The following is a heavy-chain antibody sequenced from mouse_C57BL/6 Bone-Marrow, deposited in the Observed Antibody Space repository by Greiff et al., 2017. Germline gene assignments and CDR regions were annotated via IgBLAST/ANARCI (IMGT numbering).Heavy chain of an antibody. CDR1: GFTFSSYG. D-gene: IGHD2-5*01. J-gene: IGHJ2*01. CDR2: ISSGGSYT. Sequence: EVQVVESGGDLVKPGGSLKLSCAASGFTFSSYGMSWVRQTPDKRLEWVATISSGGSYTYYPDSVKGRFTISRDNAKNTLYLQMSSLKSEDTAMYYCARQGHSNPFDYWGQGTTLTVSS. CDR3: ARQGHSNPFDY. V-gene: IGHV5-6*01.